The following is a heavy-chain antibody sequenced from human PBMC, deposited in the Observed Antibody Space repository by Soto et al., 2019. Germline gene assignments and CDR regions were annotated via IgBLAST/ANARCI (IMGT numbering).Heavy chain of an antibody. CDR3: ALYDSNGSGAFTI. V-gene: IGHV1-69*01. CDR2: LIPIFGTA. CDR1: GGTFSSYA. Sequence: QVQLVQSGDEVKKPGSSVKVSCKASGGTFSSYAISWVRQAPGQGLEWMGGLIPIFGTANYAQKLQGRVTITADESTSRAYMELISLRSEDPAVYYFALYDSNGSGAFTIWGHGTMITVS. J-gene: IGHJ3*02. D-gene: IGHD3-22*01.